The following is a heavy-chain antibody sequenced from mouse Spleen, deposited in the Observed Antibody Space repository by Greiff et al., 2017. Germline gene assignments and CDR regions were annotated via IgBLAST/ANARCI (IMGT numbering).Heavy chain of an antibody. J-gene: IGHJ1*03. V-gene: IGHV5-16*01. Sequence: EVKLVESEGGLVQPGSSMKLSCTASGFTFSDYYMAWVRQVPEKGLEWVANINYDGSSTYYLDSLKSRFIISRDNAKNILYLQMSSLKSEDTATYYCARGGWLLRYFDVWGTGTTVTVSS. CDR2: INYDGSST. D-gene: IGHD2-3*01. CDR3: ARGGWLLRYFDV. CDR1: GFTFSDYY.